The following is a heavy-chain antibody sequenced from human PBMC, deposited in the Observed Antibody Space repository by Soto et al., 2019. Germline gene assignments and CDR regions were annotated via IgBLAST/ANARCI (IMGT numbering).Heavy chain of an antibody. Sequence: QVQLGESGGGVVQPGRSLRLSCAASGFTFSSYAMHWVRQAPGKGLEWVAVISYDGSNKYYADSVKGRFTISRDISKNTLYLQMNSLRPEDTAVYYCARAGGLLLDYWGQGTLVTVSS. D-gene: IGHD2-15*01. V-gene: IGHV3-30-3*01. CDR2: ISYDGSNK. CDR1: GFTFSSYA. J-gene: IGHJ4*02. CDR3: ARAGGLLLDY.